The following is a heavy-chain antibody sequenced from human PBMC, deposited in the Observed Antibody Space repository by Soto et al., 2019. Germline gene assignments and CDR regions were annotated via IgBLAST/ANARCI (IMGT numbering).Heavy chain of an antibody. Sequence: PSETLSLTCAVYGGSFSGSYWSWIRQPPGKGLEWIGEINHGGSTNYNPSLKSRVTISVDTSKNQFSLKLSSVTAADTAVYYCARGVYYDSSAYYYVRRDNPEFDYWAQGTLVTGSS. J-gene: IGHJ4*02. CDR1: GGSFSGSY. CDR2: INHGGST. CDR3: ARGVYYDSSAYYYVRRDNPEFDY. D-gene: IGHD3-22*01. V-gene: IGHV4-34*01.